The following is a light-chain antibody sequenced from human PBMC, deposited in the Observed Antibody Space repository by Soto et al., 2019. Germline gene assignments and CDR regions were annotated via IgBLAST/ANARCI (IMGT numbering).Light chain of an antibody. Sequence: EIVLTQSPGTLSLSPGERATLSCRASQSVSSAYLAWYQHKPGQPPTLLIYAASSRVTGIPDRFSGSGSGTEFTPTIRRLEPEDFAVYYCQQYCSSSTWTFGQGTKVEIK. CDR3: QQYCSSSTWT. CDR1: QSVSSAY. V-gene: IGKV3-20*01. CDR2: AAS. J-gene: IGKJ1*01.